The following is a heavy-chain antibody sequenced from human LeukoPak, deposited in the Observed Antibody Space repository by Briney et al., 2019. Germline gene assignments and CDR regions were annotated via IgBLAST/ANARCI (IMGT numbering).Heavy chain of an antibody. Sequence: PGGSLRLSCAASGFTFSSYAMHWVRQAPGKGLEWVSAISGSGSSTYYADSVKGRFTISRDNSKNTLYLQMNSLRAEDTAVYYCAKDYETGDRIYFFDYWGQGTLVTVSS. J-gene: IGHJ4*02. V-gene: IGHV3-23*01. D-gene: IGHD7-27*01. CDR3: AKDYETGDRIYFFDY. CDR1: GFTFSSYA. CDR2: ISGSGSST.